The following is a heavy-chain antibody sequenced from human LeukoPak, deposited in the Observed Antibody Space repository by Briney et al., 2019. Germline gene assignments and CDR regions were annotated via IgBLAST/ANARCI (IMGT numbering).Heavy chain of an antibody. D-gene: IGHD6-25*01. V-gene: IGHV1-18*04. J-gene: IGHJ5*02. CDR1: GYTFTSYG. CDR2: ISGKDGHT. CDR3: ARDGELGAALGGASYFWFDP. Sequence: ASVKVSCKASGYTFTSYGINWVRQAPGQGLEWMGWISGKDGHTKYAQKFQGRGTMTIDTSTSTAYVELRSLTSDDTAVYYCARDGELGAALGGASYFWFDPWGQGTLVTVSS.